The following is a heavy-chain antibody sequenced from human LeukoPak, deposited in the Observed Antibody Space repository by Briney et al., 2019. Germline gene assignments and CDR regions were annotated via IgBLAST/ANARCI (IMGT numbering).Heavy chain of an antibody. V-gene: IGHV3-23*01. D-gene: IGHD5-12*01. J-gene: IGHJ3*02. CDR2: ISSSGGST. CDR1: GFTFSSYA. Sequence: PGGSLRLSCAASGFTFSSYAMSWVRQAPGKGLEWVSAISSSGGSTYYADSVKGRFTISRDNSKNTLYLQMNSLRAEDTGVYYCAKDTMRSFPIRAREYSGHDGSVAFDIWGQGTMVTVSS. CDR3: AKDTMRSFPIRAREYSGHDGSVAFDI.